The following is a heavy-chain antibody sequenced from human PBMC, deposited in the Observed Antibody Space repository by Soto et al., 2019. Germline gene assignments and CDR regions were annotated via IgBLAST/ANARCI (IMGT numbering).Heavy chain of an antibody. V-gene: IGHV3-33*01. Sequence: QVQLVESGGGVVQPGRSLRLSCAASGFTFSSYGMHWVRQAPGKGLEWVAVIWYDGSNKYYADSVKGRFTISRDNSKNTLYLQMNSLRAEDTAAYYCARDIVYSSSWYPHYYYYGMDVWGQGTTVTVSS. CDR3: ARDIVYSSSWYPHYYYYGMDV. CDR1: GFTFSSYG. CDR2: IWYDGSNK. J-gene: IGHJ6*02. D-gene: IGHD6-13*01.